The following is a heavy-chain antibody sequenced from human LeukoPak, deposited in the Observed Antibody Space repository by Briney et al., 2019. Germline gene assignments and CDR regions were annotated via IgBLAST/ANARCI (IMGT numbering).Heavy chain of an antibody. D-gene: IGHD3-22*01. CDR1: GYTFTGYY. CDR2: INPNSGGT. Sequence: GASVKVSCKASGYTFTGYYMHWVRQAPGQGLEWMGWINPNSGGTSYAQKFQGRVTMTRDTSISTAYMELSRLRSDDTAVYYCARSLEAYYDSSEEDYWGQGTLVTVSS. J-gene: IGHJ4*02. V-gene: IGHV1-2*02. CDR3: ARSLEAYYDSSEEDY.